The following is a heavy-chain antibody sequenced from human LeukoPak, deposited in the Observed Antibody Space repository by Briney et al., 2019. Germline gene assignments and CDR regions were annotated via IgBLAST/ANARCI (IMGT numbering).Heavy chain of an antibody. CDR2: ISASGDT. CDR1: GFTVSGYD. V-gene: IGHV3-13*01. CDR3: ARGGCGTTSCYGDPGLDP. D-gene: IGHD2-2*01. J-gene: IGHJ5*02. Sequence: GGSQRLSCAASGFTVSGYDIHWVRQGTGKGLEWVSFISASGDTRYQDSVKGRFTISRDSVKNSFYLQMNSLRADDTAIYYCARGGCGTTSCYGDPGLDPWGQGTLVIVSS.